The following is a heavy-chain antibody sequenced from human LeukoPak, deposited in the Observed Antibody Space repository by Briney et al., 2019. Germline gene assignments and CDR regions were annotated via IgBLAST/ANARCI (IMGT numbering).Heavy chain of an antibody. V-gene: IGHV3-30-3*01. CDR1: GFTFSSYA. CDR3: ASRGPYSYCSSTSCHIVDY. Sequence: PGGSLRLSRAASGFTFSSYAMHWVRQAPGKGLEWVAVISYDGSNKYYADSVKGRFTISRDNSKNTLYLQMNSLRAEDTAVYYCASRGPYSYCSSTSCHIVDYWGQGTLVTVSS. J-gene: IGHJ4*02. D-gene: IGHD2-2*02. CDR2: ISYDGSNK.